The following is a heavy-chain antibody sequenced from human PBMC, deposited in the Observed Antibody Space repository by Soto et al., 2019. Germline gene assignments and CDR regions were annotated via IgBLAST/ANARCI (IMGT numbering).Heavy chain of an antibody. Sequence: GGSLRLSCAASGFTFSSYAMHWVRQAPGKGLEWVAVISYDGSNKYYADFVKGRFTISRDNSKKTLYLQMNSLRAEDTAVYYCARDGGREYDYVWGSYRWYFDYWGQGTLVTVSS. CDR1: GFTFSSYA. CDR2: ISYDGSNK. CDR3: ARDGGREYDYVWGSYRWYFDY. D-gene: IGHD3-16*02. V-gene: IGHV3-30-3*01. J-gene: IGHJ4*02.